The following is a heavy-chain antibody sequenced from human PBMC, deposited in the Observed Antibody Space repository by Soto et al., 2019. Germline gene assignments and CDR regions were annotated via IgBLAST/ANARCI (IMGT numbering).Heavy chain of an antibody. CDR1: GFTFSSYG. Sequence: GGPLRLSCAASGFTFSSYGMHWVRQAPGKGLEWVAVISYDGSNKYYADSVKGRFTISRDNSKNTLYLQMNSLRAEDTAVYYCAKGITIFGVVTTPIDYWGQGTLVTGLL. J-gene: IGHJ4*02. V-gene: IGHV3-30*18. D-gene: IGHD3-3*01. CDR3: AKGITIFGVVTTPIDY. CDR2: ISYDGSNK.